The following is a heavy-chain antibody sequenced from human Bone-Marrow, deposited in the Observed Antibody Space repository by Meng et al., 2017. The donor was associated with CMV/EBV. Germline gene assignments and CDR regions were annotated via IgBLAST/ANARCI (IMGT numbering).Heavy chain of an antibody. V-gene: IGHV4-61*01. CDR3: ARDVRGRTGDS. CDR1: GGSVSGPYDY. CDR2: IYYSGST. J-gene: IGHJ1*01. D-gene: IGHD7-27*01. Sequence: GSLRLSCTVSGGSVSGPYDYWSWIRQPPGKGLEWIGYIYYSGSTNFNPSLKSRVAMSVDTSKNQFSLRLTSVTAADTAVYYCARDVRGRTGDSWGQGTLATVSS.